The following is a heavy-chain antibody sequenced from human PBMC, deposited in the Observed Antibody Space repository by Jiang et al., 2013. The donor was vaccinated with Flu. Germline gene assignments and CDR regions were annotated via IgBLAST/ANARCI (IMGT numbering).Heavy chain of an antibody. V-gene: IGHV1-8*01. CDR1: GYTFTTYD. Sequence: SGAEVKKPGASVKVSCKASGYTFTTYDLHWVRQAPGQGLEWMGWMDPKSGSKGYEQKFQGRVSMTRNTSISTAYMELSSLTSEDTAVYYCAKRYTRGPDRHLGGDFDYWGQGTLVTVSS. CDR2: MDPKSGSK. CDR3: AKRYTRGPDRHLGGDFDY. J-gene: IGHJ4*02. D-gene: IGHD2-8*02.